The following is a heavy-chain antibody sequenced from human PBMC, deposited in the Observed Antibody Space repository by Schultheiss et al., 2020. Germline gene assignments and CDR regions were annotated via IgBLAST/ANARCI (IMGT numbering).Heavy chain of an antibody. J-gene: IGHJ6*02. D-gene: IGHD1-7*01. CDR2: ISYDGSNK. CDR1: GFTFSSYA. CDR3: AGKLELRGAYGMDV. Sequence: GGSLRLSCEASGFTFSSYAMSWVRQAPGKGLEWVAVISYDGSNKYYADSVKGRFTISRDNSKNTLYLQMNSLRAEDTAVYYCAGKLELRGAYGMDVWGQGTTVNGYS. V-gene: IGHV3-30*03.